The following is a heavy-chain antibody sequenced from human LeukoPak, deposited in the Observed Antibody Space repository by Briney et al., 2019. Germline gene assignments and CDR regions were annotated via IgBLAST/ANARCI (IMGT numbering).Heavy chain of an antibody. J-gene: IGHJ4*01. D-gene: IGHD6-13*01. V-gene: IGHV3-21*01. CDR2: ISSSSSYI. CDR3: AREQYSSSWHHTHFDY. Sequence: GGCLRLSCAASGFTFSSYSMNWVRQAPGKGLEWVSSISSSSSYIYYADSVKGRFTISRDNAKNSLYLQMNSLRAEDTAVYYCAREQYSSSWHHTHFDYSGDSKLVTVSS. CDR1: GFTFSSYS.